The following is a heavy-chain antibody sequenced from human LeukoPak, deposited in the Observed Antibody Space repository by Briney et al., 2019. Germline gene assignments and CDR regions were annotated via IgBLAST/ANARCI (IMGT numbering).Heavy chain of an antibody. Sequence: GGSLRLSCAASGFTFSSYAMSWVRQAPGKGLEWVSAISGSGGSTYYADSVKGRFTISRDNSKNTLYLQMYSLRAEDTAVYYCANGAVAGTGGYYFDYWGQGTLVTVSS. D-gene: IGHD6-19*01. CDR2: ISGSGGST. CDR3: ANGAVAGTGGYYFDY. J-gene: IGHJ4*02. V-gene: IGHV3-23*01. CDR1: GFTFSSYA.